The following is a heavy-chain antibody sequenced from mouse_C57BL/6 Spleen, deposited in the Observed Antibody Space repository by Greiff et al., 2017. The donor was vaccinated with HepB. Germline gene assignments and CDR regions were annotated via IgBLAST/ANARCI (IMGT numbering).Heavy chain of an antibody. Sequence: EVQRVESGGGLVKPGGSLKLSCAASGFTFSSYAMSWVRQTPEKRLEWVATISDGGSYTYYPDNVKGRFTISRDNAKNNLYLQMSHLKSEDTAMYYCARLLRPYYAMDYWGQGTSVTVSS. CDR2: ISDGGSYT. CDR1: GFTFSSYA. J-gene: IGHJ4*01. V-gene: IGHV5-4*01. D-gene: IGHD1-1*01. CDR3: ARLLRPYYAMDY.